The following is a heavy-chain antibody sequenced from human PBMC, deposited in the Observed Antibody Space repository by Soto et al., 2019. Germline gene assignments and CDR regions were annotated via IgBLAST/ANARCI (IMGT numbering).Heavy chain of an antibody. V-gene: IGHV3-21*01. J-gene: IGHJ4*02. CDR1: GFTFSSYS. Sequence: EVQLVESGGGLVKPGGSLRLSCAASGFTFSSYSMNWVRQAPGKGLEWVSSISSSSSYIYYADSVKGRFTISRDNAKNSLYLQTNSLRAEDTAVYYCARGDYCSSTSCANDYWGQGTLVTVSS. CDR3: ARGDYCSSTSCANDY. CDR2: ISSSSSYI. D-gene: IGHD2-2*01.